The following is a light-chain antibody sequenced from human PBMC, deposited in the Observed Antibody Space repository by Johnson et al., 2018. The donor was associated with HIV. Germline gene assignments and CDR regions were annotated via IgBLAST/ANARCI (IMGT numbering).Light chain of an antibody. CDR1: SSNIGNNY. J-gene: IGLJ1*01. CDR3: GTWDSSLSAYV. V-gene: IGLV1-51*02. CDR2: ENN. Sequence: HSVLTQPPSVSAAPGQTVTISCSGSSSNIGNNYVSWYQQLPGTAPKLLIYENNKRPSGIPDRFSGSKSGTSATLGITGLQTGDEADYYCGTWDSSLSAYVFGTGTKVTVL.